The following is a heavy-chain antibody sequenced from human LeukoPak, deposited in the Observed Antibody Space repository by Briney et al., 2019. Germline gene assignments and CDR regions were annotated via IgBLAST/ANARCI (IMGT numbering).Heavy chain of an antibody. V-gene: IGHV4-39*07. CDR1: GGSISSSSYY. CDR3: ARSGFGERYNWFDP. Sequence: SETLSLTCTVSGGSISSSSYYWGWIRQPPGKGLEWIGEINHSGSTNYNPSLKSRVTISVDTSKNQFSLKLSSVTAADTAVYYCARSGFGERYNWFDPWGQGTLVTVSS. J-gene: IGHJ5*02. CDR2: INHSGST. D-gene: IGHD3-10*01.